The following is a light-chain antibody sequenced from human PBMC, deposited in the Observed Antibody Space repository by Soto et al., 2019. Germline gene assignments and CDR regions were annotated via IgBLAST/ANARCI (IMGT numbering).Light chain of an antibody. Sequence: AIRMTQSPSSLSASTGDRVTITCRASQGINSYLAWYQQKPGKAPKLLIYAASTLQSGVLSRFSGSGSGTDFTLTISCLQSEDFATYYCQQYYSYPLTFGGGTKVDIK. V-gene: IGKV1-8*01. CDR2: AAS. J-gene: IGKJ4*01. CDR1: QGINSY. CDR3: QQYYSYPLT.